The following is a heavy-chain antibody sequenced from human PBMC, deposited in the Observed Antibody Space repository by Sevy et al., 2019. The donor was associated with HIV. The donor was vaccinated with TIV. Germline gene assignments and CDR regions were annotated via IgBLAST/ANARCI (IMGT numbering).Heavy chain of an antibody. CDR1: GFTLNNYW. J-gene: IGHJ4*02. CDR3: VRAIAKDGSF. V-gene: IGHV3-7*01. D-gene: IGHD6-13*01. Sequence: GVSLRLSCVASGFTLNNYWMHWVRQAPGRGLEWGANINKDGGLTYYVDSVRGRLTNSRDNGRNLVFLQMNSLRVDDTALYFCVRAIAKDGSFWGQGTLVTVSS. CDR2: INKDGGLT.